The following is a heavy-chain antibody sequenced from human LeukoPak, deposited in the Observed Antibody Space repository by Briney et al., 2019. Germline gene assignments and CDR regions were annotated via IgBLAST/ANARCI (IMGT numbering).Heavy chain of an antibody. CDR2: IQYDGGIK. CDR3: AKDLTGSCSSDH. J-gene: IGHJ4*01. D-gene: IGHD2-15*01. CDR1: GFTFNTYG. Sequence: GGSLRLSCAASGFTFNTYGMHWVRQAPGKGLEWMSFIQYDGGIKNYANSVKGRFTISRDNSKNTLYLQMNSLRGEDTAVYFCAKDLTGSCSSDHWGQGTLVTVSS. V-gene: IGHV3-30*02.